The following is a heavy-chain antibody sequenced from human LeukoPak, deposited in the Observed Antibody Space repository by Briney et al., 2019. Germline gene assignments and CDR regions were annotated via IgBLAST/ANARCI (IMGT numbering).Heavy chain of an antibody. CDR2: ISTSGSSI. CDR3: ARDATTELGTVYMDV. CDR1: GFTFSSYA. D-gene: IGHD4-17*01. J-gene: IGHJ6*03. V-gene: IGHV3-48*03. Sequence: PGGSLRLSCAVSGFTFSSYAMSWVRQAPGKGLEWLSHISTSGSSIHYADSVKGRFTISRDNAKNSLYLQMNSLRVEDTAVYYCARDATTELGTVYMDVWGKGTTVTISS.